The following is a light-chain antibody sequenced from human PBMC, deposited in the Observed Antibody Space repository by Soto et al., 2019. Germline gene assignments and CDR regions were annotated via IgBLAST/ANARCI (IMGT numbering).Light chain of an antibody. J-gene: IGLJ2*01. CDR3: CSYAGSYTLV. Sequence: QSALTQPRSVSGSPGQSVTISCTGTSSDVGGYNYVSWYQQQHPGKAPKLMIYDVNKRPSGVPDRFSGSKSGNTASLTTSGLQAEDEADYYCCSYAGSYTLVFGGGTKLTVL. V-gene: IGLV2-11*01. CDR2: DVN. CDR1: SSDVGGYNY.